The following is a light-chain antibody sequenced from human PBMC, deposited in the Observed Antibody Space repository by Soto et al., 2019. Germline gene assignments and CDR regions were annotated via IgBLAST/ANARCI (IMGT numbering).Light chain of an antibody. CDR2: GAT. CDR3: QQYVTSPAIT. CDR1: ESVSDY. V-gene: IGKV3-20*01. Sequence: EIVLTQSPGALSLSPGERATLSCWASESVSDYLAWYQQKPGLAPRLLIHGATKRTSGTPDRFSGTGSGTAFTLAISRLEPEDFAVYYSQQYVTSPAITFGQGTRLEIK. J-gene: IGKJ5*01.